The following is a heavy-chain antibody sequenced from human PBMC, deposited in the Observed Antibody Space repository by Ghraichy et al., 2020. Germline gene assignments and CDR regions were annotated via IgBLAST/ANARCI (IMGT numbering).Heavy chain of an antibody. CDR3: ARALMTYYYDSSGSGVAFDS. V-gene: IGHV3-11*04. J-gene: IGHJ3*02. D-gene: IGHD3-22*01. Sequence: LSLTCAASGFTFSDYYMSWIRQAPGKGLEWVSYISSSGSTIYYADSVKGRFTISRDNAKNSLYLQMNSLRAEDTAVYYCARALMTYYYDSSGSGVAFDSWGQGTMVTVSS. CDR1: GFTFSDYY. CDR2: ISSSGSTI.